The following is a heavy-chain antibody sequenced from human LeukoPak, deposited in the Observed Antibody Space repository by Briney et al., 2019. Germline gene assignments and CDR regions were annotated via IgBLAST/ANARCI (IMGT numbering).Heavy chain of an antibody. CDR2: INTDGSTT. V-gene: IGHV3-74*01. D-gene: IGHD6-19*01. CDR1: GFTFSNSW. CDR3: ARREGCGWYYFDY. Sequence: HPGGSLRLSCAASGFTFSNSWMHWVRQAPGKGLVWISLINTDGSTTIYADSVKGRFTISRDNAKNTLYLQMNSLRPEDTAVYYCARREGCGWYYFDYWGQGTLVTVSS. J-gene: IGHJ4*02.